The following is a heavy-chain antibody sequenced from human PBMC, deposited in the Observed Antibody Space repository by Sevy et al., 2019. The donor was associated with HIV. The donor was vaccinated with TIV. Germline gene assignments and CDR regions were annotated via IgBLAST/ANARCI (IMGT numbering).Heavy chain of an antibody. CDR1: GFTFSSYA. Sequence: GGSLRLSCAASGFTFSSYAMSWVRQAPGKGLEWVSAISGSGGSTYYADSVKGRFTTPRDNSKNTLYLQMNSLRAEDTAVYYWAAVAGTPLAAFDIWGQGTMFTVSS. V-gene: IGHV3-23*01. D-gene: IGHD6-19*01. CDR2: ISGSGGST. J-gene: IGHJ3*02. CDR3: AAVAGTPLAAFDI.